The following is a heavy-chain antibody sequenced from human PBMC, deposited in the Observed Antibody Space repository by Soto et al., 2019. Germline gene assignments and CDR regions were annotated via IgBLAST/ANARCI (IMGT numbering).Heavy chain of an antibody. CDR2: ISAYNGNT. CDR1: GYTFTSYG. V-gene: IGHV1-18*04. CDR3: ASQVPKSKWVNWFDP. Sequence: ASVKVSCKASGYTFTSYGISWVRQAPGQGLEWMGWISAYNGNTNYGQKLQGRVTMITDTSTSTADMELRSLRSDDTAVYYCASQVPKSKWVNWFDPWGQGTLVTVSS. D-gene: IGHD2-8*01. J-gene: IGHJ5*02.